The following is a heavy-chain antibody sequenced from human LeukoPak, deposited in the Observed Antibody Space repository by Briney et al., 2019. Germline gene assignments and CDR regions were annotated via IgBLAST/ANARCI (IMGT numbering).Heavy chain of an antibody. D-gene: IGHD3-22*01. J-gene: IGHJ5*02. CDR1: GGSISSYY. V-gene: IGHV4-4*07. CDR2: IHTTGNT. Sequence: KTSETLSLTCTVSGGSISSYYWSWIRQPAGKGLEWIGRIHTTGNTNYNPSLKSRVTMSIDTSKKQFSLKLSSVTAADTAVYYCARGKYYYDSNSSYRYFDPWGQGTLVTVSS. CDR3: ARGKYYYDSNSSYRYFDP.